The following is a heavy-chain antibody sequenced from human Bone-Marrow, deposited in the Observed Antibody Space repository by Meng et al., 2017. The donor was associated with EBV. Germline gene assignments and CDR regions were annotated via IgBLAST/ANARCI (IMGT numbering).Heavy chain of an antibody. J-gene: IGHJ4*02. Sequence: QIPLKGPGPTLVTPTPTLTLTCTLSGFSVSTSGEGVGWIRQPPGQALEWLALIYWDDDKRYSPSLKSRLTVTRDTSKNQVLLTMTNMDPVDTATYFCAHRRWDSSGWNGGHFEYWGQGTLVTVSS. V-gene: IGHV2-5*02. CDR1: GFSVSTSGEG. D-gene: IGHD6-19*01. CDR2: IYWDDDK. CDR3: AHRRWDSSGWNGGHFEY.